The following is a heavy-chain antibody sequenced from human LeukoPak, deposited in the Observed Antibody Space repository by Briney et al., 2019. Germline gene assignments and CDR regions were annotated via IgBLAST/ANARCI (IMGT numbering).Heavy chain of an antibody. CDR2: IYYSGST. V-gene: IGHV4-59*08. Sequence: SETLSLTCAVYGGSISSYYWSWIRQPPGKGLEWIGYIYYSGSTNYNPSLKSRVTISVDTSKNQFSLKLSSVTAADTAVYYCASSYYDFWSGKPTDAFDIWGQGTMVTVSS. D-gene: IGHD3-3*01. CDR1: GGSISSYY. CDR3: ASSYYDFWSGKPTDAFDI. J-gene: IGHJ3*02.